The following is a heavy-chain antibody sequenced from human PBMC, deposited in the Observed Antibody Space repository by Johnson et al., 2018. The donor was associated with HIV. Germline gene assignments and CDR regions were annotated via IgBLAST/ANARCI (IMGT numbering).Heavy chain of an antibody. CDR2: INSDGSST. V-gene: IGHV3-74*01. CDR1: GFTFSSYA. CDR3: PRETNSAMAGDAFDI. J-gene: IGHJ3*02. Sequence: VQLVESGGGVVRPGGSLRLSCAASGFTFSSYAMHWVRQAPGKGLEWVSRINSDGSSTTYADSVKGRFTISRDNAKNTLYLQMNSLRAEDTAVYYCPRETNSAMAGDAFDIWGQGTMVTVSS. D-gene: IGHD5-18*01.